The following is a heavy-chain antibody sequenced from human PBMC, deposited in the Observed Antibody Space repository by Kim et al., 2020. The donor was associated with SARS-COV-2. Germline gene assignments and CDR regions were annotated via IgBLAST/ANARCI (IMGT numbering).Heavy chain of an antibody. J-gene: IGHJ4*02. CDR3: LGPPG. Sequence: GGSLRLSCAASGFSFTDAWMSWVRQAPGKGLEWVARINSRSEGGTREYAASVKGSFTISRADSNKTLYLEMNSLKSEDTALYYALGPPGWGQGTAVTVPS. CDR2: INSRSEGGTR. V-gene: IGHV3-15*05. CDR1: GFSFTDAW.